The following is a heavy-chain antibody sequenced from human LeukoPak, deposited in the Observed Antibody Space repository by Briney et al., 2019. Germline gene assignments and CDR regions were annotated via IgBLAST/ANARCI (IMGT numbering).Heavy chain of an antibody. CDR1: GYTFTTYP. CDR2: INTKTGNP. D-gene: IGHD3-16*01. V-gene: IGHV7-4-1*02. CDR3: TRVVNQGGEFPENFDY. J-gene: IGHJ4*02. Sequence: ASVKVSCKASGYTFTTYPMNWVRQAPGQGLEWMGWINTKTGNPTYAQGFTGRFVFSLDTSVSTAYLQISSLKAEDTAVYYCTRVVNQGGEFPENFDYWGQGTLVTVSS.